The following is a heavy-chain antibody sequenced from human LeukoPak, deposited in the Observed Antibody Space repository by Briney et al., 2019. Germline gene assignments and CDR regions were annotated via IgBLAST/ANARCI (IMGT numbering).Heavy chain of an antibody. D-gene: IGHD5-12*01. CDR3: ARGPSVAAHLDY. CDR1: GGSITTNNW. V-gene: IGHV4-4*02. J-gene: IGHJ4*02. Sequence: KPSETLSLTCAVSGGSITTNNWWSWVRQPPGKGLEWFGEVYHYGITNYNPSLKSRVTMSVDKSKNQFSLNMNSVTAADTAVYYCARGPSVAAHLDYWGQGTLVTVSS. CDR2: VYHYGIT.